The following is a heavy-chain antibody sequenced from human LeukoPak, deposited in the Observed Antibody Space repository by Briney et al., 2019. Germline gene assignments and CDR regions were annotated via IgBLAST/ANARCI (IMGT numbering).Heavy chain of an antibody. CDR1: GFTFSDYY. D-gene: IGHD6-13*01. Sequence: GGSLRLSCAASGFTFSDYYMSWIRQAPGKGLEWVSGINWNGGSTGYADSVKGRFTISRDNAKNSLYLQMNSLRAEDTALYYCAREGVAAAGTLNWFDPWGQGTLVTVSS. CDR3: AREGVAAAGTLNWFDP. CDR2: INWNGGST. J-gene: IGHJ5*02. V-gene: IGHV3-20*04.